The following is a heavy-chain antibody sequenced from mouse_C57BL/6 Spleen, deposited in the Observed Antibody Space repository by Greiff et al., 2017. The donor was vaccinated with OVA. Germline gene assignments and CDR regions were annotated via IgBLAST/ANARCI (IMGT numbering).Heavy chain of an antibody. CDR2: IYPGDGDT. Sequence: QVQLQQSGAELVKPGASVKISCKASGYAFSSYWMNWVKQRPGKGLEWIGQIYPGDGDTNYNGKFKGKATLTADKSSSTAYMQLSSLTSEDSAVYFCARGGLLHDYAMDYWGQGTSVTVSS. V-gene: IGHV1-80*01. D-gene: IGHD2-3*01. CDR1: GYAFSSYW. CDR3: ARGGLLHDYAMDY. J-gene: IGHJ4*01.